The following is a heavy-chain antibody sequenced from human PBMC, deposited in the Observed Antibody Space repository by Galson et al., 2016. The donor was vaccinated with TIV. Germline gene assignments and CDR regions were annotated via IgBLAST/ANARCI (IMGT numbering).Heavy chain of an antibody. CDR3: ARGGGSYYAVDS. V-gene: IGHV3-20*04. D-gene: IGHD1-26*01. Sequence: SLRLSCAASGFTFDDYGMSWVRQAPGKGLEWVSGIKWNGESNVDSVRGRFTISRDNAKNSLYLQMNSLRAEDTALYYCARGGGSYYAVDSWGQGTLVIVSS. CDR2: IKWNGE. CDR1: GFTFDDYG. J-gene: IGHJ4*02.